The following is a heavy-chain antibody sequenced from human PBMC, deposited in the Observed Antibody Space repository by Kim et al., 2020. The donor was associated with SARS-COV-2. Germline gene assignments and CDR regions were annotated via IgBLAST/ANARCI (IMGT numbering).Heavy chain of an antibody. D-gene: IGHD6-13*01. J-gene: IGHJ2*01. CDR3: AKDLRGPSAGTWYFEL. V-gene: IGHV3-23*01. Sequence: GGSLRLSCAASGFTFSSSAMGWVRQAPGKGLEWVSALTSTGDTTYYADSVKGRFTISRDNSKNTLYLQMNSLRAEDTALYYCAKDLRGPSAGTWYFELWGRGTLATVSS. CDR1: GFTFSSSA. CDR2: LTSTGDTT.